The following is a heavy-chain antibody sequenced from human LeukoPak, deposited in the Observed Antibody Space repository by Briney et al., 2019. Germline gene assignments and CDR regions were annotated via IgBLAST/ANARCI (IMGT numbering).Heavy chain of an antibody. Sequence: GGPLRLSCAASGFTFSSYAMHWVRQAPGKGLEWVAVISYDGSNKYYADSVKGRFTISRDNSKNTLYLQMNSLRAEDTAVYYCAREYWFDPWGQGTLVTVSS. V-gene: IGHV3-30-3*01. CDR2: ISYDGSNK. CDR3: AREYWFDP. J-gene: IGHJ5*02. CDR1: GFTFSSYA.